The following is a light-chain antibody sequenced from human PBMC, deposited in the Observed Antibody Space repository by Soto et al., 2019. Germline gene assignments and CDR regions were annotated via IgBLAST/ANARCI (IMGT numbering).Light chain of an antibody. V-gene: IGKV1-5*01. CDR3: QQHGGSPIT. CDR2: DAS. J-gene: IGKJ5*01. CDR1: QSINAW. Sequence: IQMTQSPSTLSASVGDRVTLTCRASQSINAWLAWYQQKPGKAPKLLIYDASSLQSGVPSRFSGSGSVTEFTLTISGLQPDDFAVYYCQQHGGSPITFGQGTRLEIK.